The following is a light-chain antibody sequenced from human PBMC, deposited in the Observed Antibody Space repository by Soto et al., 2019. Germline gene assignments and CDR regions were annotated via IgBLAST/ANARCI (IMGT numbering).Light chain of an antibody. J-gene: IGLJ2*01. CDR3: CSYAGFSTVI. CDR1: SSDVGNYNL. Sequence: QSVLTQPASVSGSRGQSITISCTGTSSDVGNYNLVSWYQQYPGKAPKLMIYEDIKRPSGVSPRFSGSKSGSTASLTISGLQAEDEGNYYCCSYAGFSTVIFGGGTKVTVL. CDR2: EDI. V-gene: IGLV2-23*01.